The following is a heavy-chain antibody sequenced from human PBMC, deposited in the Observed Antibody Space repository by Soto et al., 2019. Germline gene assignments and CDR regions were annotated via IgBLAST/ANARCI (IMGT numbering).Heavy chain of an antibody. CDR1: GGSINRFY. V-gene: IGHV3-23*01. D-gene: IGHD3-10*01. Sequence: ETLSLTCTVSGGSINRFYWSWVRQAPGKGLEWVSTISGSGDSTYYADSVKGRFTISRDNSKNTLFLQMNSLRAGDTALYYCAKFREYYQGSGSRTYYFYGMDVWGQGTTVTV. CDR2: ISGSGDST. J-gene: IGHJ6*02. CDR3: AKFREYYQGSGSRTYYFYGMDV.